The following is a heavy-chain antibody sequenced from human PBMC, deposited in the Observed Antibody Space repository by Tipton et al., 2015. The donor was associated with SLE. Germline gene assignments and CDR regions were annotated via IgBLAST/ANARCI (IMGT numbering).Heavy chain of an antibody. D-gene: IGHD3-3*01. CDR3: ATPRGVLRFHKAFDI. CDR2: INHSGST. V-gene: IGHV4-34*01. J-gene: IGHJ3*02. Sequence: LRLSCAVYGGSFSGYYWSWIRQPPGKGLEWIGEINHSGSTNYNPSLKSRVTISVDTSKNQFSLKLSSVTAADTAVYYCATPRGVLRFHKAFDIWGQGTMVTVSS. CDR1: GGSFSGYY.